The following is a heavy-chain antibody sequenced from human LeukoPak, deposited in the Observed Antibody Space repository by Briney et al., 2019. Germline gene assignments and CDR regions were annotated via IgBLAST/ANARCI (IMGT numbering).Heavy chain of an antibody. CDR3: ARGRVTYYDFWSGPHVGV. D-gene: IGHD3-3*01. V-gene: IGHV4-34*01. J-gene: IGHJ6*04. Sequence: SETLSLTCAVYGGSFSGYYWSWIRQPPGKGLEWIGEINHRGNTNYNPSLKSRVTISVDTSKNQFSLKLSSVTAADTAVYYCARGRVTYYDFWSGPHVGVWGKGTTVTVSS. CDR2: INHRGNT. CDR1: GGSFSGYY.